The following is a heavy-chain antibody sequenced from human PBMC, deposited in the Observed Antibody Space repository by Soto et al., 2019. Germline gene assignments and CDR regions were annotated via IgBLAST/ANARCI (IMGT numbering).Heavy chain of an antibody. J-gene: IGHJ6*02. CDR3: ARVYHCGGVCYLYYYYGMDV. Sequence: QVQLVQSGAVVKKPGASVKVSCKASGYTFTSYGISWVRQAPGQGLEWMGWISAYNGNTNYAQKLQGRVTMTTDTSTSTAYMELRSLRSDDTAVYYCARVYHCGGVCYLYYYYGMDVWGQGTTVTVSS. CDR2: ISAYNGNT. D-gene: IGHD2-21*02. CDR1: GYTFTSYG. V-gene: IGHV1-18*01.